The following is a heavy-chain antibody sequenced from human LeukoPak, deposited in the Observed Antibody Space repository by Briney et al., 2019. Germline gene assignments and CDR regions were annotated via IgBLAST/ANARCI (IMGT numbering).Heavy chain of an antibody. J-gene: IGHJ4*02. CDR3: AIYDSSGYYSPVDY. Sequence: PSETLSLTCAVYGGSLSGYFWSWIRQSPGKGMEWIGEISHRGGTNYNPSLKSRVTMSVETSKNQFSLKLSSVTAADTAVYYCAIYDSSGYYSPVDYWGQGTLVTVSS. CDR2: ISHRGGT. D-gene: IGHD3-22*01. CDR1: GGSLSGYF. V-gene: IGHV4-34*01.